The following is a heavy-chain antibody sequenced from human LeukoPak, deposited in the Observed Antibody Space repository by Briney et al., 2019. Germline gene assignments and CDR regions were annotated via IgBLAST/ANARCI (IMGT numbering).Heavy chain of an antibody. D-gene: IGHD2/OR15-2a*01. V-gene: IGHV4-61*01. CDR3: ARNTTSSPWFDS. CDR1: XGSVSSGYFY. CDR2: VYYIGTT. Sequence: ETLSLTCXVSXGSVSSGYFYWSWVRQTPGKRLEWIGNVYYIGTTDYNSSFKSRVTISVDTSKNQYSLEMRSVTAADTAVYYCARNTTSSPWFDSWGQGILVTVSS. J-gene: IGHJ5*01.